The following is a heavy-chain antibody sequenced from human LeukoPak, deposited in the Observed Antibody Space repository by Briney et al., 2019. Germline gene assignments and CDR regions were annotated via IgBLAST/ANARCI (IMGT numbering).Heavy chain of an antibody. CDR3: VRDGGVSGYDLLDY. CDR1: GFIFSNYW. CDR2: IKQDGSKE. V-gene: IGHV3-7*01. D-gene: IGHD5-12*01. J-gene: IGHJ4*02. Sequence: PGGSLRLSCTASGFIFSNYWMTWVRQAPGKGLEWVAQIKQDGSKEYYIDSVKARFSISRDNARNSLSLQMNSLRAEDTAVYYCVRDGGVSGYDLLDYWGQGTLVTVSS.